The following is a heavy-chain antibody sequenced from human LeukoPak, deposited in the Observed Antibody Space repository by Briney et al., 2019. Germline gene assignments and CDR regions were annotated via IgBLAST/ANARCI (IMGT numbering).Heavy chain of an antibody. CDR3: ARALGGNPKYWYFDL. D-gene: IGHD4-23*01. CDR2: ISSSSSYI. V-gene: IGHV3-21*01. CDR1: GFTFSSYS. J-gene: IGHJ2*01. Sequence: AGGSLRLSCAASGFTFSSYSMNWVRQAPGKGLEWVSSISSSSSYIYYADSVKGRFTISRDNAKNSLYLQMNSLRAEDTSVYYCARALGGNPKYWYFDLWGRGTLVTVSS.